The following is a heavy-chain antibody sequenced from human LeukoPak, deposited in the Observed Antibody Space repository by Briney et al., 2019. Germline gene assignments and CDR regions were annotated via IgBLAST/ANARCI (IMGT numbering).Heavy chain of an antibody. Sequence: PGGSLRLSCAASGFTFSDYYMSWIRQAPGKGLEWVSYISSSGSTIYYADSVKGRFTISRDNAKNSLYLQMNSLRAEDTAVYYCARGRRYYDILTGYYRDTAMALDYWGQGTLVTVSS. D-gene: IGHD3-9*01. CDR3: ARGRRYYDILTGYYRDTAMALDY. CDR1: GFTFSDYY. CDR2: ISSSGSTI. V-gene: IGHV3-11*01. J-gene: IGHJ4*02.